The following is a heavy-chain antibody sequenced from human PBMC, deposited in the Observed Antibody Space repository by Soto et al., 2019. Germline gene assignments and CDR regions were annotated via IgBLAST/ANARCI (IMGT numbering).Heavy chain of an antibody. CDR2: IYYSKST. V-gene: IGHV4-31*03. Sequence: QVQLQESGPGLVKPSQTLSLTCTVSGGSISSGGYYWSWIRQHPGKALEWIGYIYYSKSTYYNPSLQSRGNISLDTSKNQCSLKLTSVTAADTAVYYCARSVFPWGQGTLVTVSS. J-gene: IGHJ5*02. CDR1: GGSISSGGYY. CDR3: ARSVFP.